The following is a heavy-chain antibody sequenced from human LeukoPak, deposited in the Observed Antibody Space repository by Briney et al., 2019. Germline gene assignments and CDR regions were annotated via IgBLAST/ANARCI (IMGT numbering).Heavy chain of an antibody. Sequence: SETLSLTCTVSGGSISSSSYYWGWIRQSPGKGLEWIGSIYYSGSTYYNPSLKSRVTISVDTSKNQFSLKLSSVTAADTAVYYCARGSSHQLLYYYYYMDVWGKGTTVTVSS. J-gene: IGHJ6*03. CDR1: GGSISSSSYY. D-gene: IGHD2-2*01. CDR3: ARGSSHQLLYYYYYMDV. CDR2: IYYSGST. V-gene: IGHV4-39*07.